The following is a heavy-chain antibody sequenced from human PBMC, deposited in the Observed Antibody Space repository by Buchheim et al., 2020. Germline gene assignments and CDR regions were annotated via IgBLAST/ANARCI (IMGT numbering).Heavy chain of an antibody. CDR1: GFTFSSYW. CDR3: ARANPADFDY. CDR2: IRGDGGVT. Sequence: EVQLVGSGGGLIQPGGSLRLSCAASGFTFSSYWMHWVRQAPGKGLVWVSRIRGDGGVTNYADSVRGRFTISRDNAKNTLYLQMNSLGDEDTAVYYCARANPADFDYWGQGAL. J-gene: IGHJ4*02. D-gene: IGHD1-14*01. V-gene: IGHV3-74*01.